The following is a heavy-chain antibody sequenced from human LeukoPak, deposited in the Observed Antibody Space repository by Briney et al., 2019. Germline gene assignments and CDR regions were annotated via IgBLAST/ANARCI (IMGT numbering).Heavy chain of an antibody. Sequence: GGSLRLSCAASGFTFSSYALSWVRQAPGKGLKWVSAISPSGRDTYYADSVKGRFTISRDNSKNTLHLQMSTLRAEDTALYYCVKDVGGSYAFDYWGQGILVTVAS. V-gene: IGHV3-23*01. CDR1: GFTFSSYA. D-gene: IGHD1-26*01. CDR2: ISPSGRDT. J-gene: IGHJ4*02. CDR3: VKDVGGSYAFDY.